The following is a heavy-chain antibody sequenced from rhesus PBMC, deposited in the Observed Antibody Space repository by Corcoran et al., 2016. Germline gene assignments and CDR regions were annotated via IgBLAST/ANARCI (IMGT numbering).Heavy chain of an antibody. CDR2: INPYKGNT. D-gene: IGHD3-3*01. Sequence: QVQLVQSGAEVKKPGSSVKVSCKASGYTFTDYYMHWVRQPPRQGLEWMGWINPYKGNTKYAQKFQGRGTMTRDTSTSTAYMELSSLRSEDTAVYYCARENNIWTGFSYWGKGVLVTVSS. CDR3: ARENNIWTGFSY. V-gene: IGHV1S2*01. J-gene: IGHJ4*01. CDR1: GYTFTDYY.